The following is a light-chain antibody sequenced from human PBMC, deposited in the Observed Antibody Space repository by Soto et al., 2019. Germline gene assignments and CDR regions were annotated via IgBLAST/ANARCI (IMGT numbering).Light chain of an antibody. CDR1: QSVSSNY. Sequence: EIVLTQPPGTLSLSPVERVTLSCRASQSVSSNYLAWYQQKPGQPPRLLIYGASSRATGIPDRFSGSGSGTDFTLTISRLEPEDSAVYFCQQYTGPPTTFGQGTRLEIK. V-gene: IGKV3-20*01. CDR3: QQYTGPPTT. J-gene: IGKJ5*01. CDR2: GAS.